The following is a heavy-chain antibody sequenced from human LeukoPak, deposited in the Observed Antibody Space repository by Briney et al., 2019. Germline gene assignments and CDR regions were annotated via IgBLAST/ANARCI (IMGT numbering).Heavy chain of an antibody. J-gene: IGHJ6*04. CDR2: IKQDGSEK. D-gene: IGHD3-10*02. V-gene: IGHV3-7*01. Sequence: GGSLRLSCAASGFTFSSYSMNWVRQAPGKGLEWVANIKQDGSEKYYVDSVKGRFTISRDNARNSLYLQMNSLRAEDTAVYYCAELGITMIGGVWGKGTTVTISS. CDR1: GFTFSSYS. CDR3: AELGITMIGGV.